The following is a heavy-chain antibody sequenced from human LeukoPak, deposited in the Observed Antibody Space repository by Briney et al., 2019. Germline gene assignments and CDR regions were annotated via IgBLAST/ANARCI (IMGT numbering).Heavy chain of an antibody. V-gene: IGHV3-9*01. CDR1: GFTFDDYA. J-gene: IGHJ4*02. Sequence: PGGSLRLSCAASGFTFDDYAMHWVRQAPGKGLEWVSGISWNSGSIGYADSVKGRFTISRDNAKNSLYLQMNSLRAEDTALYYCAKGAAPQYSSSWPDYWGQGTLVTVSS. CDR2: ISWNSGSI. D-gene: IGHD6-13*01. CDR3: AKGAAPQYSSSWPDY.